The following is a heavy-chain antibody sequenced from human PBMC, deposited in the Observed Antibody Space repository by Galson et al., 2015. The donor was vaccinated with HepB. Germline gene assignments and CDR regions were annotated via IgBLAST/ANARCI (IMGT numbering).Heavy chain of an antibody. CDR2: ISSSSSYI. CDR3: ARSIAAAGTGDY. V-gene: IGHV3-21*01. J-gene: IGHJ4*02. Sequence: SLRLSCAASGFTFSSYSMNWVRQAPGKGLEWVSSISSSSSYIYYADSVKGRSTISRDNAKNSLYLQMNSLRAEDTAVYYCARSIAAAGTGDYWGQGTLVTVSS. CDR1: GFTFSSYS. D-gene: IGHD6-13*01.